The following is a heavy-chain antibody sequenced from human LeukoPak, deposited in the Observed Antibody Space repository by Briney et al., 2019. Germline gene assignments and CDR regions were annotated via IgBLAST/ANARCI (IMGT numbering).Heavy chain of an antibody. D-gene: IGHD3-9*01. CDR1: GFTFSSYS. V-gene: IGHV3-48*04. CDR2: ISTSGSTI. Sequence: GSLRLSCAASGFTFSSYSMNWVRQAPGKGLEWVSYISTSGSTIYYADSVKGRFTISRDNTKNSLYLQMNSLRAEDTAVYYCARGFFDMTYWGQGTLVTVSS. J-gene: IGHJ4*02. CDR3: ARGFFDMTY.